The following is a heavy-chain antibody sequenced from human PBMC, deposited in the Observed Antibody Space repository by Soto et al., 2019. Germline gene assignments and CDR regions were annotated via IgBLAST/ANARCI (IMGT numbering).Heavy chain of an antibody. Sequence: QVQLQESGPGLVKPSGTLSLTCAVSGGSISSSNWWRWVRQPPGKGLEWIGEIHHSGSTNYNPSLNSRVTISEDKSKNQSSLKLSSVTAADTAMYYCARGRQYDSSGYYAYWGQGTLVTVSS. CDR1: GGSISSSNW. CDR2: IHHSGST. V-gene: IGHV4-4*02. CDR3: ARGRQYDSSGYYAY. D-gene: IGHD3-22*01. J-gene: IGHJ4*02.